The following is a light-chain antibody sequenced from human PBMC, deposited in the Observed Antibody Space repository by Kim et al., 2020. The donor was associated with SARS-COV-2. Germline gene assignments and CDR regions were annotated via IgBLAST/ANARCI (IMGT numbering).Light chain of an antibody. J-gene: IGKJ2*03. CDR1: QSISTW. V-gene: IGKV1-5*01. Sequence: LSASVGDRVTITCRASQSISTWLACYQQKPGKAPKLLISDASILQTGVPPRFSGGGSGGDFTLTISNLQPDDFATYYCQQYNSFSSFGQGTKLEI. CDR2: DAS. CDR3: QQYNSFSS.